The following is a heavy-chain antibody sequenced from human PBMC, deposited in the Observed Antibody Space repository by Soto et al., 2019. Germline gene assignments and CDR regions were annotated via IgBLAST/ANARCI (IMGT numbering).Heavy chain of an antibody. Sequence: QVQLVQSGAEVXKXXSSXXXXXKAXGXXXXXYAXXXVRXAPGQGLEWMGGIIPIFGTANYAQKFQGRVTITADESTSTAYMELSSLRSEDTAVYYCARGWGFDYWGQGTLVTVSS. V-gene: IGHV1-69*01. J-gene: IGHJ4*02. CDR2: IIPIFGTA. D-gene: IGHD3-16*01. CDR1: GXXXXXYA. CDR3: ARGWGFDY.